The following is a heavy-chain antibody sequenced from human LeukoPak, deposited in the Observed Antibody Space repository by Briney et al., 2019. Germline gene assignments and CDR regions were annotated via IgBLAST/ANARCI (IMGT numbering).Heavy chain of an antibody. V-gene: IGHV5-51*01. J-gene: IGHJ4*02. CDR3: ARLGIIAVAGTELGY. D-gene: IGHD6-19*01. CDR2: IYPGDSDT. Sequence: RTGESLKISCKGSGYSFISHWIGWVRQVPGKGLEWMGIIYPGDSDTRYSPSFQGQVTISADKSISTAYLQWSSLKASDTAMYYCARLGIIAVAGTELGYWGQGTLVTVSS. CDR1: GYSFISHW.